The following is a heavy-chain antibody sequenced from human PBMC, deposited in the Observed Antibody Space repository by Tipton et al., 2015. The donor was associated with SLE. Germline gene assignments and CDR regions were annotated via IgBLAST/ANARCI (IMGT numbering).Heavy chain of an antibody. Sequence: TLSLTCTVSGGSISSYYWSWIRQPPGKGPEWIGYIYYSGSTNYNPSLKSRVTISVDTSKNQFSLKLSSVTAADTAVYYCARRGGDAFDIWGQGTMVTVSS. CDR3: ARRGGDAFDI. V-gene: IGHV4-59*01. J-gene: IGHJ3*02. D-gene: IGHD6-25*01. CDR1: GGSISSYY. CDR2: IYYSGST.